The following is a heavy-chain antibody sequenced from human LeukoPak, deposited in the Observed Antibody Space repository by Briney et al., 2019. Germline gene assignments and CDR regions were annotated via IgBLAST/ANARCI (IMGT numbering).Heavy chain of an antibody. Sequence: GGSLRLSCAASGFTFDDYAMHWVRQAPGKGLEWVSLISGDGGSTYYADSVKGRFTISRDNSKNSLYLQMNSLRTEDTALYYCAKARRYCSSTSCYPPDAFVIWGQGTMVTVSS. CDR3: AKARRYCSSTSCYPPDAFVI. CDR1: GFTFDDYA. CDR2: ISGDGGST. D-gene: IGHD2-2*01. V-gene: IGHV3-43*02. J-gene: IGHJ3*02.